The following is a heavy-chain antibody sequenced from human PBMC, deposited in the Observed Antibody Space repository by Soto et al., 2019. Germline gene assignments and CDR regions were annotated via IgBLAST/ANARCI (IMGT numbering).Heavy chain of an antibody. D-gene: IGHD6-6*01. CDR3: AKPQSIQDYYYGMDV. J-gene: IGHJ6*02. CDR1: GGTFSSYA. Sequence: QVQLVQSGAEVKKPGSSVKVSCKASGGTFSSYAISWVRQAPGQGLEWRGGIIAIFGTADYAQKFQGRVTITADESTSTAYMELSSLGSEDTAVYYCAKPQSIQDYYYGMDVWGQGTTVTVSS. V-gene: IGHV1-69*12. CDR2: IIAIFGTA.